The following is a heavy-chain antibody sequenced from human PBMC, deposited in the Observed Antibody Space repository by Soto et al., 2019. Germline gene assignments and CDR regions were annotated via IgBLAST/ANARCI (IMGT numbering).Heavy chain of an antibody. CDR3: AKRLSPSGSPWDY. D-gene: IGHD2-15*01. CDR1: GFTFSSYA. Sequence: GGSLRLSCAASGFTFSSYAMTWVRQAPGKGLEWVSSISISGGTTYYTDSVRGRFTISRDDSKNTLYLQMNSLRAEDTAVYYCAKRLSPSGSPWDYWGQGTLVTVSS. CDR2: ISISGGTT. V-gene: IGHV3-23*01. J-gene: IGHJ4*02.